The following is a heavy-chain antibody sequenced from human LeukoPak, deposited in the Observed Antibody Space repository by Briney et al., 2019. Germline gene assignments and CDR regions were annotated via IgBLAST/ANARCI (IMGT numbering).Heavy chain of an antibody. D-gene: IGHD1-26*01. CDR2: IYYSGST. CDR1: GGSISSGDYY. CDR3: AGQGSDYYYGMDV. J-gene: IGHJ6*02. Sequence: SETLSLTCTVSGGSISSGDYYWSWIRQPPGKGLEWIGYIYYSGSTYYNPSLKSRVTISVDTSKNQFSLKLSSVTAADTAVYYCAGQGSDYYYGMDVWGQGTTVTVSS. V-gene: IGHV4-30-4*01.